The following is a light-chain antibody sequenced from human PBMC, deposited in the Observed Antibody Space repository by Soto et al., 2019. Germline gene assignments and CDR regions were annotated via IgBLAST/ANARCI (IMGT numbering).Light chain of an antibody. CDR1: QSISSHF. CDR2: DAS. CDR3: QQYGSSRWT. V-gene: IGKV3-20*01. Sequence: EIVLTQSPGTLSLSPGERATLSCRARQSISSHFLAWYQQKPGQAPRLLSYDASSRAAGIPDRFSGSGSGTDFTLTITRLEPEDFAVYYCQQYGSSRWTFGQGTKVDI. J-gene: IGKJ1*01.